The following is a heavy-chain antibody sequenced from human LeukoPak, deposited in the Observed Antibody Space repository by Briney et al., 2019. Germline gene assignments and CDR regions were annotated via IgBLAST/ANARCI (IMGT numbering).Heavy chain of an antibody. CDR2: IRYDGSNK. CDR1: GFTFSSYG. Sequence: PGGSLRLSCAASGFTFSSYGMHWVRQAPGKGLEWVAFIRYDGSNKYYADSVKGRFTISRDNSKNTLYLQMNSLRAEDTAVYYCAKDWYCSGGSCYSNFDYWGQGTLVTVSS. V-gene: IGHV3-30*02. J-gene: IGHJ4*02. CDR3: AKDWYCSGGSCYSNFDY. D-gene: IGHD2-15*01.